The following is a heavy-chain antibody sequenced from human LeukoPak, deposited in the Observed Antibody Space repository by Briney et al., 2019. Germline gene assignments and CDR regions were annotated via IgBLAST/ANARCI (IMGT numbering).Heavy chain of an antibody. J-gene: IGHJ6*02. D-gene: IGHD2-2*01. CDR3: ARVPAAMTSYYYGMDV. Sequence: QSGGSLRLSCAASGFTFSSYAMSWVRQAPGKGLEWVSGISGSGGSTYYADSVKGRFTISRDNSKNTLYLQMNSLRAEDTAVYYWARVPAAMTSYYYGMDVGGQGTTVTVSS. CDR1: GFTFSSYA. CDR2: ISGSGGST. V-gene: IGHV3-23*01.